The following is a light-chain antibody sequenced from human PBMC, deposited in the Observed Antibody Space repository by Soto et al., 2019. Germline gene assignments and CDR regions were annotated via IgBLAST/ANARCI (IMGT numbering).Light chain of an antibody. J-gene: IGKJ2*01. CDR2: RAS. V-gene: IGKV3-15*01. CDR3: QHYNFWPHS. CDR1: QSVRDN. Sequence: EILLTQSPGALAVSPGEIATLSCRASQSVRDNLAWYQQKPGQAPRLLIYRASIRATGVPARFSGSGSGTEFTLTISGLQSEDVSIYFCQHYNFWPHSFGQGTK.